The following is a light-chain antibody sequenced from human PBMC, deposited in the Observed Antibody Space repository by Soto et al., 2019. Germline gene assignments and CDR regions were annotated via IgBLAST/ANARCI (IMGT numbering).Light chain of an antibody. CDR2: DAS. J-gene: IGKJ1*01. CDR1: QSISHW. Sequence: DIQMTQSPATLSASVGDSVTITCRASQSISHWLAWYQQKPGKAPKFLIYDASSLESGVPSRFSGSGSGTEFTLTISSLRPDDFETYYCQQYDSVLGTFGPGTKVDIK. V-gene: IGKV1-5*01. CDR3: QQYDSVLGT.